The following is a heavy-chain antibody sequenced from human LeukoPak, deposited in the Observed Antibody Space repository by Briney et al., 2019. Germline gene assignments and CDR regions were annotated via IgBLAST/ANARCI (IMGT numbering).Heavy chain of an antibody. V-gene: IGHV3-30-3*01. D-gene: IGHD1-14*01. Sequence: GGSLRLSCVASGFTLRTYATHWVRQAPGKGLEWVAVISSDGSKKFYSDSVKGQFTISRDNSKNTLYLQMSSLRTEDMGVYFCVRDAGGYWGQGTLVTVSS. CDR2: ISSDGSKK. CDR3: VRDAGGY. J-gene: IGHJ4*02. CDR1: GFTLRTYA.